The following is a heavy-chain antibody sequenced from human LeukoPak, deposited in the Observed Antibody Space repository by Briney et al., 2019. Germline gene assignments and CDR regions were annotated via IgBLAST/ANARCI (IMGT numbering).Heavy chain of an antibody. D-gene: IGHD3-22*01. CDR3: TTDRVTMIVAAAPDY. V-gene: IGHV3-15*01. CDR2: IKSKTDGGTT. CDR1: GFTFSNAW. Sequence: PGGSLRLSCAASGFTFSNAWMSWVRQAPGKGLEWVGRIKSKTDGGTTDYAAPVKGRFTISRDDSKNTLYLQMNSLKTEDTAVYYCTTDRVTMIVAAAPDYWGQGTLVTVSS. J-gene: IGHJ4*02.